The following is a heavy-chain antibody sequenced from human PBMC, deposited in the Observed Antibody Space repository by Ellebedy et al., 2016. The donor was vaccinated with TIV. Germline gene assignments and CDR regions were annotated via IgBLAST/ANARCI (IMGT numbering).Heavy chain of an antibody. CDR3: ATDSTYDGSGYGAFDF. J-gene: IGHJ3*01. D-gene: IGHD3-22*01. Sequence: MPSETLSLTCSVPVGSISSYCWSWLRQPPGKELEWIGFFGHSEYVNYKPYLRSRITMSVDTSKNQFSLKVSSVTAADTAVYYCATDSTYDGSGYGAFDFWGQGTMDTVSS. V-gene: IGHV4-59*01. CDR2: FGHSEYV. CDR1: VGSISSYC.